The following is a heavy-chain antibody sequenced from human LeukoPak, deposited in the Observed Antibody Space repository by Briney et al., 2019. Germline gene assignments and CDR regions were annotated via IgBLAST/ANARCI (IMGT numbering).Heavy chain of an antibody. CDR3: ARMTPYGDYDAFDI. Sequence: GVSVKVSCKASGYTFTSYGISWVRQAPGQGLEWMGWISAYNGNTNYAQKLQGRVTMTTDTSTSTAYMELRSLRSDDTAVYYCARMTPYGDYDAFDIWGQGTMVTVSS. J-gene: IGHJ3*02. CDR2: ISAYNGNT. D-gene: IGHD4-17*01. V-gene: IGHV1-18*01. CDR1: GYTFTSYG.